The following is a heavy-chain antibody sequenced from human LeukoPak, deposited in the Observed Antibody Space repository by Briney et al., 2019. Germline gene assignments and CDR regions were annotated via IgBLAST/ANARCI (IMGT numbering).Heavy chain of an antibody. CDR1: GFTLSNDW. J-gene: IGHJ3*01. D-gene: IGHD1-26*01. V-gene: IGHV3-7*01. Sequence: QSGGSLRLSCAASGFTLSNDWISWVRQAPGKGLEWVADIKQDGSEKYYVDSVKGRFTISRDNAKNSLYLQMNSLRAEDTAVYYCARDGSGGPNWCAFDFWGQGTMVTVSS. CDR3: ARDGSGGPNWCAFDF. CDR2: IKQDGSEK.